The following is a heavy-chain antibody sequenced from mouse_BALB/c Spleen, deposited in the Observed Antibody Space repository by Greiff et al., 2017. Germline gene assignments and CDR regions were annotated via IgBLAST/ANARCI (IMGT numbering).Heavy chain of an antibody. CDR1: GFSLTSYG. Sequence: VQLVESGPGLVQPSQSLSITCTVSGFSLTSYGVHWVRQSPGKGLEWLGVIWSGGSTDYNAAFISRLSISKDNSKSQVFFKMNSLQANDTAIYYCALYYAYYYAMDYWGQGTSVTVSS. CDR3: ALYYAYYYAMDY. D-gene: IGHD2-1*01. CDR2: IWSGGST. J-gene: IGHJ4*01. V-gene: IGHV2-2*02.